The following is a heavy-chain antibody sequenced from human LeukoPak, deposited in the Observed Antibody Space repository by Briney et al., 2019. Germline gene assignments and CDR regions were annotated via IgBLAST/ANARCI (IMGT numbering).Heavy chain of an antibody. CDR1: GFSVSSNY. D-gene: IGHD3-10*01. V-gene: IGHV3-66*01. CDR3: ARSRPVNYGSGSYYNYYYYYYMDV. J-gene: IGHJ6*03. Sequence: GGSLRLSCVPSGFSVSSNYRSWVRQAPGEGLWWGSLIFSGGSTYYADSAKGRFTISTENSKNTLYLQMNSLRAEDTAVYYCARSRPVNYGSGSYYNYYYYYYMDVWGKGTTVTISS. CDR2: IFSGGST.